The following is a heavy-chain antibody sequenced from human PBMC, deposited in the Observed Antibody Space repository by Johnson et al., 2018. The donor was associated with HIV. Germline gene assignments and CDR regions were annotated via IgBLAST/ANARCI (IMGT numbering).Heavy chain of an antibody. V-gene: IGHV3-7*01. CDR3: ASLGGLGGFDV. J-gene: IGHJ3*01. D-gene: IGHD6-19*01. CDR2: INQNGSEQ. Sequence: VQLVESGGGLVQPGGSLRLSCTASGFTVSDYWMSWVRQSPGKGLEWVASINQNGSEQSYVDSMKGRLTISRDNPKNSLFLQMNSLTPEDTAVYYCASLGGLGGFDVWGQGTMVTVSS. CDR1: GFTVSDYW.